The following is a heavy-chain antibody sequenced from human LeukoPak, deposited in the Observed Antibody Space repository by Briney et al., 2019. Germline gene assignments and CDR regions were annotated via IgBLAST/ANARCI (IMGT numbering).Heavy chain of an antibody. Sequence: QPGGSLRLSCAASGFTFSSYAMSWVRQAPGKGLERVSAISGSGGSTYYADSVKGRFTISRDNSKNTLYLQMNSLRAEDTAVFYCAKDWGYYYDSSGDGYFDYWGQGTLVTVSS. CDR2: ISGSGGST. J-gene: IGHJ4*02. CDR3: AKDWGYYYDSSGDGYFDY. CDR1: GFTFSSYA. V-gene: IGHV3-23*01. D-gene: IGHD3-22*01.